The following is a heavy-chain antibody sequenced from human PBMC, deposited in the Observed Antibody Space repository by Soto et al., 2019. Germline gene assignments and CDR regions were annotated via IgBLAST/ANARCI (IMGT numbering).Heavy chain of an antibody. CDR3: ATLPRTSRQPYYYYGMDV. CDR2: FDPEDGET. V-gene: IGHV1-24*01. CDR1: GYTLTELS. J-gene: IGHJ6*01. Sequence: ASVKVSCKVSGYTLTELSMHWVRQAPGKELEWMGGFDPEDGETIYAQKFQGRVTMTEDTSTDTAYMELSSLRSEDTAVYYCATLPRTSRQPYYYYGMDVWGQGTTVTVSS. D-gene: IGHD1-1*01.